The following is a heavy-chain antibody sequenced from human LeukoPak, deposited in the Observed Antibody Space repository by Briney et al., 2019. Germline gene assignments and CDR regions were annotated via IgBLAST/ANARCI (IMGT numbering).Heavy chain of an antibody. J-gene: IGHJ6*03. V-gene: IGHV3-48*01. CDR2: ISSSSGTI. D-gene: IGHD6-25*01. Sequence: GGSLRLSCAASGFTLSSYSMNWVRQAPGKGLEWVSYISSSSGTIYYEASVKGRFTISRDNVKNSLYLQMNSLRAEDAAVYYCARDSHAAPNAMDVWGKGTTVTVSS. CDR3: ARDSHAAPNAMDV. CDR1: GFTLSSYS.